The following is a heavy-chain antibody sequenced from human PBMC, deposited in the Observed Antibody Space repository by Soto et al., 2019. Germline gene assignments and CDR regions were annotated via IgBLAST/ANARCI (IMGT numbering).Heavy chain of an antibody. CDR1: GFTFSSYA. Sequence: GGSLRLSCAASGFTFSSYAMSWVRQAPGKGLEWVSAISGSGGSTYYADSVKGRFTISRDNSKNTLYLQMNSLRAEDTAVYYCANLGNIGSSSSSVSAHDYWGQGTLVTVSS. V-gene: IGHV3-23*01. J-gene: IGHJ4*02. CDR3: ANLGNIGSSSSSVSAHDY. D-gene: IGHD6-6*01. CDR2: ISGSGGST.